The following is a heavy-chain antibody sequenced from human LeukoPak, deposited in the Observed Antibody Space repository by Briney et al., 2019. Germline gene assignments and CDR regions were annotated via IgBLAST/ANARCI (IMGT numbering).Heavy chain of an antibody. Sequence: ASVKVSCKASGYTFTSYYMHWVRQAPGQGLEWMGIINPSGGSTSYAQKFQGRVTLTTDTSTSTAYMELRYLRSDDTAVYYCASGREGYNPSDFWGQGTLVTVSS. CDR2: INPSGGST. D-gene: IGHD5-24*01. J-gene: IGHJ4*02. CDR1: GYTFTSYY. CDR3: ASGREGYNPSDF. V-gene: IGHV1-46*01.